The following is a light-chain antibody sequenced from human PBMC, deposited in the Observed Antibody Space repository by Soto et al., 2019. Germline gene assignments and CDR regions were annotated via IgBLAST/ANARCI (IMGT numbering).Light chain of an antibody. CDR2: DNN. CDR1: SSNIGNNY. Sequence: QSVLTQSPSVSAAPGLKVTISCSGSSSNIGNNYVSWYQQLPGTAPKLLIYDNNKRPSGIPDRFSGSKSGTSGTLDITGLQTEDEADYYCATWDGSLPGEVFGGGTKVTVL. J-gene: IGLJ2*01. V-gene: IGLV1-51*01. CDR3: ATWDGSLPGEV.